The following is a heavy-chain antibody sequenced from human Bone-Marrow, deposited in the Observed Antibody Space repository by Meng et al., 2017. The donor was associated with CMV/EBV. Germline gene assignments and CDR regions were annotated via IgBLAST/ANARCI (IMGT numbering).Heavy chain of an antibody. CDR3: ARDHKGSGSYGPLQDY. CDR2: ISAYNGNT. Sequence: ASVKVFCKASGDTFTSYDISWVRPAPGQGLEWMGWISAYNGNTKYAQKLQGRVTMITDTSTSTAYMELRSLRSDDTAVYYCARDHKGSGSYGPLQDYWGQGTLVTVSS. CDR1: GDTFTSYD. D-gene: IGHD3-10*01. J-gene: IGHJ4*02. V-gene: IGHV1-18*01.